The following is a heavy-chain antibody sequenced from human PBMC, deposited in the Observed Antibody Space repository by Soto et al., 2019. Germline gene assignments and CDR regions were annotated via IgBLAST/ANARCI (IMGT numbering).Heavy chain of an antibody. Sequence: GGSLRLSCAASGFTFSSYAMSWVRQAPGKGLEWVSAISGSGGSTYYADSLKGRFTISRDNSKNTLYLQMNSLRAEDTAVYYCAKWFSLHDYIFKLGYYYMDVWGKGTTVTVSS. CDR2: ISGSGGST. CDR3: AKWFSLHDYIFKLGYYYMDV. CDR1: GFTFSSYA. J-gene: IGHJ6*03. D-gene: IGHD4-4*01. V-gene: IGHV3-23*01.